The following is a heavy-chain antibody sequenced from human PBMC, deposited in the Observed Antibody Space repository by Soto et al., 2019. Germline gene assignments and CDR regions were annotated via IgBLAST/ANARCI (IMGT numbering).Heavy chain of an antibody. J-gene: IGHJ6*03. V-gene: IGHV4-31*03. CDR2: IYYSGST. D-gene: IGHD2-2*01. CDR3: ARVRGCSSTSCQIGWDDYYYYMDV. CDR1: GGSISSGGYY. Sequence: QVQLQESGPGLVKPSQTLSLTCTVSGGSISSGGYYWSWIRQHPWKGLEWIGYIYYSGSTYYNPSLKSRVTISVDTSKNQFSLKLSSVTAADTAVYYCARVRGCSSTSCQIGWDDYYYYMDVWGKGTTVTVSS.